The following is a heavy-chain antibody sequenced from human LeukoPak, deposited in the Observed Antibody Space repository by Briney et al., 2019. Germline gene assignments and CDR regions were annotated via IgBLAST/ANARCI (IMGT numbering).Heavy chain of an antibody. D-gene: IGHD1-26*01. Sequence: PSETLSFTGSVSGISINSNTYYWVWIRQPPGKGLEWIGSLYYSGSTYYNPSLKSRVTISVDTSQTQFSLNLRSVTAADTAVYYCARDVGATSFYYYGMDVWGQGTTVTVSS. CDR2: LYYSGST. CDR3: ARDVGATSFYYYGMDV. V-gene: IGHV4-39*07. CDR1: GISINSNTYY. J-gene: IGHJ6*02.